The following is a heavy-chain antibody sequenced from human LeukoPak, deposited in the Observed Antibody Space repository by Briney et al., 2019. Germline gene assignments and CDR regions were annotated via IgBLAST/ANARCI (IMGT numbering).Heavy chain of an antibody. D-gene: IGHD6-19*01. CDR2: INPSGGST. CDR3: ARDLASRQWLDLGVFQH. J-gene: IGHJ1*01. Sequence: ASVKVSCKASGYTFTSHYMHWVRQAPGQGLEWMGIINPSGGSTSYAQKFQGRVTMTRDTSTSTVYMELSSLRSEDTAVYYCARDLASRQWLDLGVFQHWGQGTLVTVSS. V-gene: IGHV1-46*01. CDR1: GYTFTSHY.